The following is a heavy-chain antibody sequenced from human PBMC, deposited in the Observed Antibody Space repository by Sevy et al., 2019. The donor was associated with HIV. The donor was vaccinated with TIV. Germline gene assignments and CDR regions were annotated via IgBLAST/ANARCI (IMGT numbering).Heavy chain of an antibody. D-gene: IGHD5-18*01. J-gene: IGHJ6*02. CDR1: GGSISSYY. CDR2: IYYSGNT. CDR3: ARIPKGSYGYLRYYYYGMDV. Sequence: SETLSLTCTVSGGSISSYYWSWIRQPPGKGLEWIGYIYYSGNTNYNSSLKSRVTISVDTSKNQFSLKLSSVTAADTAVYYCARIPKGSYGYLRYYYYGMDVWGQGTTVTVSS. V-gene: IGHV4-59*01.